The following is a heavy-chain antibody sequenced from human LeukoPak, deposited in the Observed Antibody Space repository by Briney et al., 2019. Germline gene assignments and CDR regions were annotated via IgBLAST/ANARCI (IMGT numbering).Heavy chain of an antibody. CDR3: ATLGVGDAFDI. Sequence: PGGSLRLSCAASGFTFSSYSMNWVRRAPGKGLEWVSYISSSSSTIYYADSVKGRFTISRDNAKNSLYLQMNSLRAEDTAVYYCATLGVGDAFDIWGQGTMVTVSS. V-gene: IGHV3-48*01. CDR1: GFTFSSYS. J-gene: IGHJ3*02. CDR2: ISSSSSTI. D-gene: IGHD3-3*01.